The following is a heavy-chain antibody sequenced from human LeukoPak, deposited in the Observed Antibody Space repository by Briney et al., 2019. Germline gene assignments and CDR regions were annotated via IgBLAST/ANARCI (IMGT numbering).Heavy chain of an antibody. CDR3: ARHGIVGATRDY. Sequence: SETLSLTCSVSGGSISSSSSYWGWVRQPPGKGLEWIGTIYFGGSAYYNPSLKSRVAISVDTSKNQFSLKLSSVTAADTAVYYCARHGIVGATRDYWGQGTLVTVSS. J-gene: IGHJ4*02. V-gene: IGHV4-39*01. D-gene: IGHD1-26*01. CDR2: IYFGGSA. CDR1: GGSISSSSSY.